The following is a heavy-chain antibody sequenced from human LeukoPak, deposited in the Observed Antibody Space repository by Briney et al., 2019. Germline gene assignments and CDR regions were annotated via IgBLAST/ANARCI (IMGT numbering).Heavy chain of an antibody. CDR1: GFTFSSYV. V-gene: IGHV3-23*01. D-gene: IGHD5-12*01. CDR2: ISGTGDSI. J-gene: IGHJ4*02. Sequence: GRSLRLSCSASGFTFSSYVLSWVRQAPGKGLEWVSAISGTGDSIYYADSVKGRFTISRDNSKNTLYLQMNSLTAEDTAVYYCAKDPRGGYSGSRYFDYWGQGTLVTVSS. CDR3: AKDPRGGYSGSRYFDY.